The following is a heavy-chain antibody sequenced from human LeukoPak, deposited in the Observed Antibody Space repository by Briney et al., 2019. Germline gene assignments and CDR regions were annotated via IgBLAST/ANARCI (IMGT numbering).Heavy chain of an antibody. CDR1: GFTFSSYS. CDR2: ISSSSSYI. Sequence: GGSLRLSCAASGFTFSSYSMNSVRQAPGKGLEWVSSISSSSSYIYYADSVKGRFAISRDNAKNSLYLQMNSLRAEDTAVYYCARDDVLLGKYAFDIWGQGTMVTVSS. V-gene: IGHV3-21*01. D-gene: IGHD3-10*01. CDR3: ARDDVLLGKYAFDI. J-gene: IGHJ3*02.